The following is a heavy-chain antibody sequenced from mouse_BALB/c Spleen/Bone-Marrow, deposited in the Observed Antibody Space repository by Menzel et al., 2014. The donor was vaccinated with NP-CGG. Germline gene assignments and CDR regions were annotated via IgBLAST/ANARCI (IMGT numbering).Heavy chain of an antibody. CDR2: IWAGGST. V-gene: IGHV2-9*02. CDR1: GFSLTSYG. D-gene: IGHD2-4*01. Sequence: QVQLQQSGPGLVAPSQSLSITCTVSGFSLTSYGVHWVRQPPGKGLEWLGVIWAGGSTNYNSAPMSRLSISKDNSKSQVFLKMNSLQTDDTAMYYCARDLYYDYDEGFAYWGQGTLVTVSA. J-gene: IGHJ3*01. CDR3: ARDLYYDYDEGFAY.